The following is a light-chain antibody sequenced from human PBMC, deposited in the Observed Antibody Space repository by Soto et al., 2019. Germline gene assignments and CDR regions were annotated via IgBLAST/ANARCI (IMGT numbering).Light chain of an antibody. CDR2: GAS. CDR3: QQYNNWPKT. CDR1: QSVSSN. J-gene: IGKJ1*01. V-gene: IGKV3D-15*01. Sequence: EIVMTQSPATLSVSPVERATLSCRASQSVSSNLAWYQQKPGQAPRLLIYGASSRATGIPARFSGSGSGTDFTLTISRLEPEDFAVYYCQQYNNWPKTFGQGTKV.